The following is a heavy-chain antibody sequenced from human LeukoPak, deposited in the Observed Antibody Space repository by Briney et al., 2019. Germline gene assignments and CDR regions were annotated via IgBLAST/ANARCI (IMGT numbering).Heavy chain of an antibody. D-gene: IGHD3-3*01. CDR1: GFTFGDYA. J-gene: IGHJ4*02. Sequence: GGSLRLSCTASGFTFGDYAMSWFRQAPGKGLEWVGFIRSKAYGGTTEYAASVKGRFTISRDDSKSIAYLQMNGLKTEDTAVYYCTREGQGAQSRFFWSGYAPQYYFDYWGQGTLVTVSS. CDR3: TREGQGAQSRFFWSGYAPQYYFDY. V-gene: IGHV3-49*03. CDR2: IRSKAYGGTT.